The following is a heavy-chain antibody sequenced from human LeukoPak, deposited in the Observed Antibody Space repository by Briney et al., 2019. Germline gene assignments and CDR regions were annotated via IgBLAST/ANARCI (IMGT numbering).Heavy chain of an antibody. J-gene: IGHJ4*02. CDR1: GFTFSGYP. D-gene: IGHD2-15*01. CDR2: ISYDGSNK. CDR3: AREVVSSPSYFDS. V-gene: IGHV3-30*14. Sequence: GKSLRLSCAASGFTFSGYPIHWVRQAPGKGLEWVAVISYDGSNKYYADSVRGRFTISRDNSKNTLYLLMNSLIPEDTAVYYCAREVVSSPSYFDSWGQGTLVTVSS.